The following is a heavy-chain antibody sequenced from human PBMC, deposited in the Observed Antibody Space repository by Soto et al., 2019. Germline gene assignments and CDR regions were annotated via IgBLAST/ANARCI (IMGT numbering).Heavy chain of an antibody. CDR2: IVSDGSAK. CDR3: ARDDAFGNENGFAI. D-gene: IGHD3-3*02. J-gene: IGHJ3*02. V-gene: IGHV3-33*01. CDR1: GFPFSTYG. Sequence: QVQLVESGGGVVQPGTSLRLSCAVSGFPFSTYGFHWVRQPPGKGLEWVAVIVSDGSAKYHADSVEGRFIISRDNSKDTLYMQMNSLRAEDTAVYYCARDDAFGNENGFAIWGQGTMVTVSS.